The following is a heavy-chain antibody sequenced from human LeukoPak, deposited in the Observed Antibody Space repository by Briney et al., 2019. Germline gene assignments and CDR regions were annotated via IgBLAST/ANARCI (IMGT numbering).Heavy chain of an antibody. D-gene: IGHD6-6*01. CDR3: ARDVATLYYFDY. J-gene: IGHJ4*02. V-gene: IGHV1-69*04. Sequence: ASVKVSCKASGGTFSSYTITWVRQAPGQGLEWMGRIIPILGIANYAQKFQGRVTITAYKSTSTAYMELSSLRSEDAAVYYCARDVATLYYFDYWGQGTLVTVSP. CDR1: GGTFSSYT. CDR2: IIPILGIA.